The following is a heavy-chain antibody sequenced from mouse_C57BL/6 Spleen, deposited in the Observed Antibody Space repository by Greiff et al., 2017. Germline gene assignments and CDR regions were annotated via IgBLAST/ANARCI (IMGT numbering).Heavy chain of an antibody. CDR2: IDPSDSYT. V-gene: IGHV1-50*01. J-gene: IGHJ2*02. D-gene: IGHD1-2*01. CDR3: SRRYGPYFDN. Sequence: QVQLQQPGAELVKPGASVKLSCKASGYTFTSYWMQWVKQRPGQGLEWIGEIDPSDSYTNYNQKFKGKAILILDTASSTAYMQLRSLTSEDSAVFYCSRRYGPYFDNWGQGTSLTVSS. CDR1: GYTFTSYW.